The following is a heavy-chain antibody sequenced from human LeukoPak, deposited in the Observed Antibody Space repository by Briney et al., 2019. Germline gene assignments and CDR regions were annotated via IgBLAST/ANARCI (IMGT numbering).Heavy chain of an antibody. CDR1: VFTFSTHT. V-gene: IGHV3-48*01. J-gene: IGHJ6*03. CDR3: ARGLYYMDV. Sequence: GGSLRLSCAASVFTFSTHTMAWVRQAPAKGLEWLSYISGSSNVIYYADSVKGRFTIYRDNAKDSLYLQMNSLKPEDTAVYYCARGLYYMDVWGKGTTVTVSS. CDR2: ISGSSNVI.